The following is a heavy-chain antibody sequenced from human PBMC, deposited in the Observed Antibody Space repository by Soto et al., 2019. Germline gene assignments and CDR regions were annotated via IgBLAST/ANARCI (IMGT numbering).Heavy chain of an antibody. V-gene: IGHV3-30-3*01. D-gene: IGHD2-15*01. CDR2: ISYDGSNK. CDR3: AREYSQIDPDDY. J-gene: IGHJ4*02. Sequence: QVQLVESGGGVVQPGRSLRLSCAASGFTFSSYAMHWVRQAPGKGLEWVAVISYDGSNKYYADSVKGRFTISRDNSKNTLYLQMNILRAEDTAVYYCAREYSQIDPDDYWGQGTLVTVSS. CDR1: GFTFSSYA.